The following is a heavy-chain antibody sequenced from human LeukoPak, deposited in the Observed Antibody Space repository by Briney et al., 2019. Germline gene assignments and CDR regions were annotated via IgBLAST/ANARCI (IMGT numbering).Heavy chain of an antibody. CDR1: GGSISSYY. CDR3: ARHDAYYYDSSGFYDAFDI. Sequence: PSETLSLTCTVSGGSISSYYWSWIRQPPGKGLEWIGYIYYSGSTNYNPSLKSRVTISVDTSKNQFSLKLSSVTAADTAVYYCARHDAYYYDSSGFYDAFDIWGQGTMVTVSS. V-gene: IGHV4-59*08. CDR2: IYYSGST. J-gene: IGHJ3*02. D-gene: IGHD3-22*01.